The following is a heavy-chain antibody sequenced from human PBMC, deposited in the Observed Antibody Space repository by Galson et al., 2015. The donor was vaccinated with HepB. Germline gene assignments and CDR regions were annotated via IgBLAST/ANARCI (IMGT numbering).Heavy chain of an antibody. D-gene: IGHD2-21*01. CDR3: ARDGVNAGFDY. Sequence: SLRLSCAASGFTFSAYWMSWVRQAPGKGLEWVAGIRQDGSEKSYVDSVKGRFTISRDNAKNSLYLQMNSLRAEDTAVYYCARDGVNAGFDYWGQGTLVTVSS. CDR2: IRQDGSEK. J-gene: IGHJ4*02. CDR1: GFTFSAYW. V-gene: IGHV3-7*03.